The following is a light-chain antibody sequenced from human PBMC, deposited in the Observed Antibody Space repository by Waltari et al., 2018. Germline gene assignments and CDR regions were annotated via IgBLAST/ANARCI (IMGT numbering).Light chain of an antibody. Sequence: SYDLTQPPSLSVSPGQTATIDCSGETLPKFDAYWYQQKPGQAPLLVISKDTERPSGIPERFSGSSSGTTVTLTISGVRAEDEGDYYCQSTDSSSTYTVFGGGTKLTVL. CDR3: QSTDSSSTYTV. CDR1: TLPKFD. CDR2: KDT. V-gene: IGLV3-25*03. J-gene: IGLJ3*02.